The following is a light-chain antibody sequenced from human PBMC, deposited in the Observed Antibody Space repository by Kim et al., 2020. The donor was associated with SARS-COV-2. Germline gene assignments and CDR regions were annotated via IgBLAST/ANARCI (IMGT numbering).Light chain of an antibody. CDR2: AAS. CDR3: QQYNSYPWT. J-gene: IGKJ1*01. CDR1: QGVSNW. Sequence: ASVGDRVTITCRASQGVSNWLAWYQQKPGKAPEVLIYAASNLQGGVPSRFSGSGSGTDFTLTISNLQPEDSATYYCQQYNSYPWTFGQGTKVDIK. V-gene: IGKV1D-16*01.